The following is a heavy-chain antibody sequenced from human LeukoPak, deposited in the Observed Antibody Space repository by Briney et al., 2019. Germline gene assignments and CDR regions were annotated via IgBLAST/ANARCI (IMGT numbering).Heavy chain of an antibody. V-gene: IGHV1-18*01. CDR3: ARGPSRSPSDYVVDY. D-gene: IGHD4-17*01. J-gene: IGHJ4*02. Sequence: GASVKVSCKASGYTFTSYGISWVRQDPGQGLEWMGWISAYNGNTNYAQKLQGRVTMTTDTSTSTAYMELRSLRSDDTAVYYCARGPSRSPSDYVVDYWGQGTLVTVSS. CDR2: ISAYNGNT. CDR1: GYTFTSYG.